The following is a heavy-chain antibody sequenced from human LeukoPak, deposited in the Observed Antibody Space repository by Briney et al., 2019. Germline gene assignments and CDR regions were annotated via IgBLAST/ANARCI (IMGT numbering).Heavy chain of an antibody. CDR3: ARAPGGWYYGMDV. J-gene: IGHJ6*02. V-gene: IGHV1-2*02. CDR2: INPNSGGT. Sequence: GASVKVSCKASGGTFSSYAISWVRQAPGQGLEWMGWINPNSGGTNYAQKFQGRVTMTRDTSISTAYMELSRLRSDDTAVYYCARAPGGWYYGMDVWGQGTTVTVSS. CDR1: GGTFSSYA. D-gene: IGHD1-1*01.